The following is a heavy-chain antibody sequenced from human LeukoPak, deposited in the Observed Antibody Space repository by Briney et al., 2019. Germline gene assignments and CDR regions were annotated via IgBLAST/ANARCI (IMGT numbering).Heavy chain of an antibody. Sequence: GGSLRLSCAASGFTFSSHSMNWVRQAPGKGLEWVPSISTSSIYIYYADSVKGRFTISRDNAKSSLYPQMNSLRPEDTAVYYCARGEDNYGGWFDPWGQGTLVTISS. CDR3: ARGEDNYGGWFDP. V-gene: IGHV3-21*01. CDR2: ISTSSIYI. D-gene: IGHD4-23*01. CDR1: GFTFSSHS. J-gene: IGHJ5*02.